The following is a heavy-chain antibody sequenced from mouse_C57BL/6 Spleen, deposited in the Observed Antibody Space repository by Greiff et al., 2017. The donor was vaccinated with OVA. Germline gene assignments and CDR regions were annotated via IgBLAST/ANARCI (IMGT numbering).Heavy chain of an antibody. J-gene: IGHJ4*01. D-gene: IGHD1-1*01. CDR1: GYSITSGYY. CDR2: ISYDGSN. V-gene: IGHV3-6*01. CDR3: AREGPLYGSSYVDYAMDY. Sequence: EVQLQESGPGLVKPSQSLSLTCSVTGYSITSGYYWNWIRQFPGNKLEWMGYISYDGSNNYNPSLKNRISITRDTSKNQFFLKLNSVTTEDTATYYCAREGPLYGSSYVDYAMDYWGQGTSVTVSS.